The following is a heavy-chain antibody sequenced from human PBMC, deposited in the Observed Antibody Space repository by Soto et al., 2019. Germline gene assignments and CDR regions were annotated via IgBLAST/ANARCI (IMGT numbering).Heavy chain of an antibody. CDR2: FDPEDGET. D-gene: IGHD3-22*01. CDR1: GYTLTELS. J-gene: IGHJ3*02. V-gene: IGHV1-24*01. Sequence: ASVKVSCKVFGYTLTELSIHWVRLAPGQGLEWMGGFDPEDGETIYAQKFQGRVTMTEDTSTDTAYMELSSLRSDDTAVYYCARASITTIVVEWLASRGFEIWGQGTMVTVTS. CDR3: ARASITTIVVEWLASRGFEI.